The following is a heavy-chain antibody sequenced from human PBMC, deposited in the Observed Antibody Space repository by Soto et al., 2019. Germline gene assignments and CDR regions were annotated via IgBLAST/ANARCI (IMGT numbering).Heavy chain of an antibody. CDR2: ISYDASNK. Sequence: VPLVESGGGVVQPGRSLRLSCAASGFTFSSYAMHWVRQAPGKGLEWVAVISYDASNKYYADSVKGRFTVSRDNSKNTLYLQMNSLRAEDTAVYYCARGYSSSSAAFDYWGQGTLVTVSS. D-gene: IGHD6-13*01. V-gene: IGHV3-30-3*01. CDR3: ARGYSSSSAAFDY. CDR1: GFTFSSYA. J-gene: IGHJ4*02.